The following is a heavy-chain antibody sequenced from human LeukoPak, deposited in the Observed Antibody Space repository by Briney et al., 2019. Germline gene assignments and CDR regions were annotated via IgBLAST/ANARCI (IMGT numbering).Heavy chain of an antibody. CDR1: GFTFSSYA. CDR3: ARHYDSSGPFDY. CDR2: ISYDGSNK. Sequence: GGSLRLSCAASGFTFSSYAMHWVRQAPGKGLEWVAVISYDGSNKYYADSVKGRFTISRDNSKNTLYLQMNSLRAEDTAVYYCARHYDSSGPFDYWGQGTLVTVSS. D-gene: IGHD3-22*01. V-gene: IGHV3-30-3*01. J-gene: IGHJ4*02.